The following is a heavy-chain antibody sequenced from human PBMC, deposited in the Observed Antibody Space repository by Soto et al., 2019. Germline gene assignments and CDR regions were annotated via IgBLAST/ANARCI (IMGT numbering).Heavy chain of an antibody. J-gene: IGHJ6*02. CDR3: AICMVRGVTGYYYGMDV. D-gene: IGHD3-10*01. V-gene: IGHV5-51*01. CDR2: IYPGDSDT. CDR1: GYSFTSYW. Sequence: PGESLKISCKGSGYSFTSYWIGWVRQMPGKGLEWMGIIYPGDSDTRYSPSFQGQVTISADKSISTAYLQWSSLKASDTAMYYCAICMVRGVTGYYYGMDVWGQGTTVTVLL.